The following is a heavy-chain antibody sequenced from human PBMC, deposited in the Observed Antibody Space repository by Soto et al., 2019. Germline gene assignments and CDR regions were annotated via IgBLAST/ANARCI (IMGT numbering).Heavy chain of an antibody. V-gene: IGHV3-7*01. CDR1: GFTFSSYW. D-gene: IGHD3-3*01. CDR2: IKQDGSEK. J-gene: IGHJ4*02. CDR3: ARDSGGYDFWSKTNDFDY. Sequence: GGSLRLSCAASGFTFSSYWMSWVRQAPGKGLEWVANIKQDGSEKYYVDSVKGRFTISRDNAKNSLYLQMNSLRAEDTAVYYCARDSGGYDFWSKTNDFDYWGQGTLVTVSS.